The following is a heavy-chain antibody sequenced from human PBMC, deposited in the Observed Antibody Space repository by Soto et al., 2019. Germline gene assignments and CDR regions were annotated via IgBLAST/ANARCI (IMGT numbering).Heavy chain of an antibody. CDR3: ARSYSSGSYGMDV. Sequence: SETLSLTCTVSGGSISSYYWSWIRQPPGKGPEWIGYIYYSGSTNYNPSLKSRVTISVDTSKNQFSLKLSSVTAADTAVYYCARSYSSGSYGMDVWGQGTTVTVSS. V-gene: IGHV4-59*08. J-gene: IGHJ6*02. CDR2: IYYSGST. CDR1: GGSISSYY. D-gene: IGHD3-22*01.